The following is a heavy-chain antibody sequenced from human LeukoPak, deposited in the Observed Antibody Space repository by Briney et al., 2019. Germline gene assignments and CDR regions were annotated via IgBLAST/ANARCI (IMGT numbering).Heavy chain of an antibody. CDR3: ARVPSRVEGIT. CDR2: IYHSGST. D-gene: IGHD2-2*01. CDR1: GGSISSGGYY. J-gene: IGHJ5*02. V-gene: IGHV4-30-2*01. Sequence: SQTLSLTCTVSGGSISSGGYYWSWIRQPPGKGLEWIGYIYHSGSTYYNPSLKSRVTISVDRSKNQFSLKLSSVTAADTAVYYCARVPSRVEGITWGQGTLVTVSS.